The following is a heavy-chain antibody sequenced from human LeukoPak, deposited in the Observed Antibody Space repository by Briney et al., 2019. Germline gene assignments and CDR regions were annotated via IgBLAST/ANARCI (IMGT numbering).Heavy chain of an antibody. CDR3: ARSWGIAQPGDFDY. CDR1: GGSISSSSSY. V-gene: IGHV4-39*07. CDR2: MYYTGST. Sequence: SETLSLTCIVSGGSISSSSSYGGWIRQPPGKGLEWIGSMYYTGSTYYNPSLKRRVSISVDTSNNQISLSLTTVAAADKAIYYCARSWGIAQPGDFDYWGQGTLVTVSS. D-gene: IGHD6-13*01. J-gene: IGHJ4*02.